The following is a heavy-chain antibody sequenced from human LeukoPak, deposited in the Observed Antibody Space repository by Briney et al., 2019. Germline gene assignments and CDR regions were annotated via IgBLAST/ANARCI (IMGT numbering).Heavy chain of an antibody. Sequence: GGSLRLSCAASGFTFSSYAMSWVRQAPGKGLEWVSAISGSGGSTYYADSVKGRFTISRDNSKNTLYLQMNSLRAEDTAVYYCAKGPRSKYDFWGVYGMDVWGQETTVTVSS. V-gene: IGHV3-23*01. CDR2: ISGSGGST. CDR1: GFTFSSYA. CDR3: AKGPRSKYDFWGVYGMDV. D-gene: IGHD3-3*01. J-gene: IGHJ6*02.